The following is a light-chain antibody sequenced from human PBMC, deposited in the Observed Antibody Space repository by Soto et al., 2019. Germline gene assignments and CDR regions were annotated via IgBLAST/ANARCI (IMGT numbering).Light chain of an antibody. Sequence: QAVLTQSPSASASLGASVKLTCTLSSLQSNYAIAWHQKQSEKGPRYLMKLNSDGSHSKGDGIPDRFSGSSSGAERYLTISSLQSEDEADYYCQTWGSGIVVFGGGTKLTVL. CDR1: SLQSNYA. V-gene: IGLV4-69*01. CDR2: LNSDGSH. J-gene: IGLJ2*01. CDR3: QTWGSGIVV.